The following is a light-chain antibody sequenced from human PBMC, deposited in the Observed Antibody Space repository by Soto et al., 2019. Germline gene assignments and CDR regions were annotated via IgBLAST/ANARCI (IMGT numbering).Light chain of an antibody. V-gene: IGLV2-14*03. CDR1: SSDVDAYNF. J-gene: IGLJ1*01. CDR3: TSYTTSSTYV. Sequence: QSALTQAASVSGSPGHAIAIFCTGTSSDVDAYNFVSWYQHHPGKAPKLMIFDVSNRPSGVSNRFSGSKSGNTASLTISGLQAEDEADYYCTSYTTSSTYVFGTGTKVTVL. CDR2: DVS.